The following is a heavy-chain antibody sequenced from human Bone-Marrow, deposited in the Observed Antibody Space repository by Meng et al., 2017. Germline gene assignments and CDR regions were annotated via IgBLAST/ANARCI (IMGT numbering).Heavy chain of an antibody. V-gene: IGHV3-48*04. CDR3: ARDTAVAGLLGY. CDR2: ISSSGSTI. J-gene: IGHJ4*02. D-gene: IGHD6-19*01. Sequence: GESLKISCAASGFTFSSYAMSWVRQAPGKGLEWVSYISSSGSTIYYADSVKGRFTISRDNAKNSLYLQMNSLGAEDTAVYYCARDTAVAGLLGYWGQGTLVTVSS. CDR1: GFTFSSYA.